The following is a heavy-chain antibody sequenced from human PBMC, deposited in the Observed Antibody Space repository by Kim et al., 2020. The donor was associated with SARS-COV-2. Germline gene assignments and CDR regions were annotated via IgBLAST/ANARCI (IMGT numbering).Heavy chain of an antibody. V-gene: IGHV3-13*01. CDR1: GFTFSSYD. Sequence: GGSLRLSCAASGFTFSSYDMHWVRQATGKGLEWVSAIGTAGDTYYPGSVKGRFTISRENAKNSLYLQMNSLRAGDTAVYYCARGRYSSGWFSEYYYYGMDVWGQGTTVTVSS. J-gene: IGHJ6*02. D-gene: IGHD6-19*01. CDR2: IGTAGDT. CDR3: ARGRYSSGWFSEYYYYGMDV.